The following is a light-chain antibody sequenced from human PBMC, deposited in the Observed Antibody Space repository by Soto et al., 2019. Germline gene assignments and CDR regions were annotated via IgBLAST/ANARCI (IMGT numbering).Light chain of an antibody. Sequence: DIQMTQSPSTLSASVGDRVTITCRASQSVRSWLAWYQQKPGKAPKLLIYKASSLQSGVPSRFSGSGSGPEFTLTISSLPPDDFATYYCQESMGTFGQGNKLEFK. V-gene: IGKV1-5*03. CDR2: KAS. CDR3: QESMGT. CDR1: QSVRSW. J-gene: IGKJ2*01.